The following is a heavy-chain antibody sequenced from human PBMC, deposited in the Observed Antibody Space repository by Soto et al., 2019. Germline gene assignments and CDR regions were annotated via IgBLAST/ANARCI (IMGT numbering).Heavy chain of an antibody. V-gene: IGHV3-33*01. CDR1: GFTFSSYG. J-gene: IGHJ4*02. Sequence: GGSLRLSCAASGFTFSSYGMHWVRQAPGKGLEWVAVIWYDGSNKYYADSVKGRFTISRDNSKNTLYLQMNSLRAEDTAVYYCARDRAILGGYSREAPVGYFDYWGQGTLVTVSS. CDR2: IWYDGSNK. D-gene: IGHD2-2*03. CDR3: ARDRAILGGYSREAPVGYFDY.